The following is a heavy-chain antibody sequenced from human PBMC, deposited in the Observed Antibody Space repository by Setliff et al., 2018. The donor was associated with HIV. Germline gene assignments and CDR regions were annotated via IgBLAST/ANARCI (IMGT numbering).Heavy chain of an antibody. CDR2: IYFSGSA. Sequence: SSETLSLTCTVSGDSIDRSNFFWTWVRQDPGKGLEWIGYIYFSGSATYNPSLKSPVSISVDTSKNQFYLKLSSVTAADTAVYYCARGRVFCNGDSCYHLDSWGQGILVTVSS. V-gene: IGHV4-31*01. CDR1: GDSIDRSNFF. CDR3: ARGRVFCNGDSCYHLDS. D-gene: IGHD2-15*01. J-gene: IGHJ4*02.